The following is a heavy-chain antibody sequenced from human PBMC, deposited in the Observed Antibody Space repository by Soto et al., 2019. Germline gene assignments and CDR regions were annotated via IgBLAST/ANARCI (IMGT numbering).Heavy chain of an antibody. Sequence: GGSLRLSCAASGFTFSSYWMSWVRQAPGKGLEWVANIKQDGSEKYYVDSVKGRFIISRDNAKNSLYLQMNSLRAEDTAVYYCASWSPDCSGGSCYSGYAFDIWGQGTMVTVSS. CDR2: IKQDGSEK. D-gene: IGHD2-15*01. CDR3: ASWSPDCSGGSCYSGYAFDI. CDR1: GFTFSSYW. V-gene: IGHV3-7*01. J-gene: IGHJ3*02.